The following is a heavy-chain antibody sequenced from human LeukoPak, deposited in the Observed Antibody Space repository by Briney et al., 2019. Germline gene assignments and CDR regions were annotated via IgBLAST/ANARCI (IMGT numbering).Heavy chain of an antibody. V-gene: IGHV4-34*01. Sequence: PSETLSLTCAVYGGSFSGYSWNWIRQAPGKGLEWIGEINHSGSTNYNPSLKSRVTISGDTSKNQFTLKPSSVTAADTAVYYCARGGSTWYYWGQGTLVTVSS. CDR1: GGSFSGYS. D-gene: IGHD6-13*01. J-gene: IGHJ4*02. CDR3: ARGGSTWYY. CDR2: INHSGST.